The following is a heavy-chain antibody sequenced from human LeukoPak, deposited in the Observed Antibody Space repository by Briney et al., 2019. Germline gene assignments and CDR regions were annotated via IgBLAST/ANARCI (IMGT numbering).Heavy chain of an antibody. CDR1: GGSVSSGSYY. CDR3: ARGLWFGF. V-gene: IGHV4-61*02. CDR2: IYTSGST. J-gene: IGHJ4*02. D-gene: IGHD3-10*01. Sequence: SQTLSLTCTVSGGSVSSGSYYWSWIRQPAGKGLEWIGRIYTSGSTNYNPSLKSRVTISLDTSKNQFSLKLSSVTAADTAVYYCARGLWFGFWGQGTLVTVSS.